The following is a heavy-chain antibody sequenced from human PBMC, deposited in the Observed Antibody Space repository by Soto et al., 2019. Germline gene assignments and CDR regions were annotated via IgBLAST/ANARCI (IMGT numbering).Heavy chain of an antibody. Sequence: GASVKVSCKASGYTFTSYAMHWVRQAPGQRLEWMGWINPNSGGTNYAQKFQGWVTMTRDTSISTAYMELSRLRSDDTAVYYCARARYSSSYDYWGQGTLVTVSS. J-gene: IGHJ4*02. CDR1: GYTFTSYA. CDR3: ARARYSSSYDY. D-gene: IGHD6-6*01. CDR2: INPNSGGT. V-gene: IGHV1-2*04.